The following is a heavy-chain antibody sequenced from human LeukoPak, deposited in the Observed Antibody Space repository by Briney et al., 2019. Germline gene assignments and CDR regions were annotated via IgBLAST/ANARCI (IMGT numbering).Heavy chain of an antibody. D-gene: IGHD4-17*01. Sequence: GGSLRLSCAASGFTFSNYDMNWVRQAPGQGLEWVSLFSSIGSHRYYADSVKGRFTISRDNAKNSLYLQMNSLRAEDTAVYYCARCSRGNTVTTPNDYWGQGTLVTVSS. CDR1: GFTFSNYD. CDR3: ARCSRGNTVTTPNDY. CDR2: FSSIGSHR. J-gene: IGHJ4*02. V-gene: IGHV3-21*01.